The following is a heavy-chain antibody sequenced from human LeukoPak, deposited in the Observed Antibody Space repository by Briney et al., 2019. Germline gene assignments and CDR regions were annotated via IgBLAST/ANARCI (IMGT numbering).Heavy chain of an antibody. Sequence: SVKVSCKASGFTFTSSAMQWVRQARGQRLEWIGWIVVGSGNTNYAQKFQERVTITRDMSTSTAYMELSSLRSEDTAVYYCAADPAAGTAGPVSGDYWGQGTLVTVSS. CDR1: GFTFTSSA. J-gene: IGHJ4*02. D-gene: IGHD6-13*01. CDR2: IVVGSGNT. V-gene: IGHV1-58*02. CDR3: AADPAAGTAGPVSGDY.